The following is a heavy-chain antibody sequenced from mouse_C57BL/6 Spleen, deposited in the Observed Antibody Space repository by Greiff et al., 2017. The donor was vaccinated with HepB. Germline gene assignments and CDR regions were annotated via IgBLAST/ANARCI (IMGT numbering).Heavy chain of an antibody. CDR1: GYTFTSYW. Sequence: QVQLQQSGAELVKPGASVKMSCKASGYTFTSYWITWVKQRPGQGLEWIGDIYPGSGSTNYNEKFKSKATLTVDTSSSTAYMQLSSLTSEDSAVYDCARRDYGNYGGFAYWGQGTLVTVSA. V-gene: IGHV1-55*01. D-gene: IGHD2-1*01. CDR2: IYPGSGST. J-gene: IGHJ3*01. CDR3: ARRDYGNYGGFAY.